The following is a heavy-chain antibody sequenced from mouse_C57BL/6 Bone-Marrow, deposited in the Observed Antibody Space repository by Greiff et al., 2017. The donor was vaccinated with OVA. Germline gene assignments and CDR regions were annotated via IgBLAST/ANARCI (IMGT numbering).Heavy chain of an antibody. J-gene: IGHJ4*01. V-gene: IGHV1-55*01. CDR3: ARGRYGSPYAMDY. CDR1: GYTFTSYW. Sequence: QVQLKQSGAELVKPGASVKMSCKASGYTFTSYWITWVKQRPGQGLEWIGDIYPGSGSTNYNEKFKSKATLTVDTSSSTAYMQLSSLTSEDSAVYYCARGRYGSPYAMDYWGQGTSVTVSS. CDR2: IYPGSGST. D-gene: IGHD1-1*01.